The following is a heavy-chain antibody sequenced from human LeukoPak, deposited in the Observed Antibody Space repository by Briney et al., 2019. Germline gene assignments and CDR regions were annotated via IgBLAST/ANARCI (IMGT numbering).Heavy chain of an antibody. V-gene: IGHV1-2*02. J-gene: IGHJ3*02. Sequence: ASVKVSCKASGYTFTGYYMHWARQAPGQGLEWMGWINPNSGGTNYAQKFQGRVTMTRDTSISTAYMELSRLRSDDTAVYYCARIGYGSGTDDAFDIWGQGTMVTVSS. CDR2: INPNSGGT. D-gene: IGHD3-10*01. CDR1: GYTFTGYY. CDR3: ARIGYGSGTDDAFDI.